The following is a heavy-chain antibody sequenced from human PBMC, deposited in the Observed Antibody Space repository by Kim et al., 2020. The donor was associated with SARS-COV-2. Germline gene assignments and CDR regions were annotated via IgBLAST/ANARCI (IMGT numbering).Heavy chain of an antibody. CDR1: GFTVSSNY. CDR3: ASVVAATPYYYYYGMDV. D-gene: IGHD2-15*01. CDR2: IYSGGST. Sequence: GGSLRLSCAASGFTVSSNYMSWVRQAPGKGLEWVSVIYSGGSTYYADSVKGRFTISRHNSKNTLYLQMNSLRAEDTAVYYCASVVAATPYYYYYGMDVWGQDTTVAVS. V-gene: IGHV3-53*04. J-gene: IGHJ6*02.